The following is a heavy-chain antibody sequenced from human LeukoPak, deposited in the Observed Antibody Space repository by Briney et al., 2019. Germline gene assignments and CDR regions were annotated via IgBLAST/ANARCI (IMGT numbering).Heavy chain of an antibody. D-gene: IGHD3-3*01. CDR3: ARARYETRIWPKSRYDYYHYMDV. CDR2: INPTGDST. Sequence: ASVKVSCKASGYTFTSYYMHWVRQAPGQGLEWMGLINPTGDSTGYAQKFQGRVTLTRDTSASTAYMELSSLRSEDMAVYYCARARYETRIWPKSRYDYYHYMDVWGKGTTVTVSS. J-gene: IGHJ6*03. V-gene: IGHV1-46*01. CDR1: GYTFTSYY.